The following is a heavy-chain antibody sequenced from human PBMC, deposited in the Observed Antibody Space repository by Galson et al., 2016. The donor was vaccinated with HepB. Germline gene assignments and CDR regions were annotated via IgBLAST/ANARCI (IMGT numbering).Heavy chain of an antibody. Sequence: TLSLTCPVSGGSISSADYYWSWIRQPPGKGLEWIGYIYYSGSSYYNPSLKSRVTISVDTPKNQFSLKLSSVTAADTAVYYCARVRRYCSSTDCPYYFEYWGQGTLVTVSS. V-gene: IGHV4-30-4*01. CDR1: GGSISSADYY. J-gene: IGHJ4*02. CDR2: IYYSGSS. D-gene: IGHD2-2*01. CDR3: ARVRRYCSSTDCPYYFEY.